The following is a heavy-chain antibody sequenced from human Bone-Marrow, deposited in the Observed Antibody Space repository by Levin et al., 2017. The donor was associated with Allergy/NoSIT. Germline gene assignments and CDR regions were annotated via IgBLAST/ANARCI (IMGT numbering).Heavy chain of an antibody. CDR1: GGSFSGYY. CDR2: INHSGST. V-gene: IGHV4-34*01. CDR3: ARGGYCSGGSCYSDWFDP. D-gene: IGHD2-15*01. Sequence: SCAVYGGSFSGYYWSWIRQPPGKGLEWIGEINHSGSTNYNPSLKSRVTISVDTSKNQFSLKLSSVTAADTAVYYCARGGYCSGGSCYSDWFDPWGQGTLVTVSS. J-gene: IGHJ5*02.